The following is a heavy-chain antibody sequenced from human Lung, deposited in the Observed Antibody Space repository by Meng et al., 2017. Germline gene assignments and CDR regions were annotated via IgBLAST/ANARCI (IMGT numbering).Heavy chain of an antibody. V-gene: IGHV3-30*01. Sequence: QVQLVESGGGGVQTGRSLRLSCAAFGFTFSSYAMHWVRQAPGKGLEWVAVISYDGSNKYYADSVKGRFTISRDNSKNTLYLQMNSLRAEDTAVYYCARDPHYDILTGADYWGQGTLVTVSS. CDR2: ISYDGSNK. J-gene: IGHJ4*02. D-gene: IGHD3-9*01. CDR1: GFTFSSYA. CDR3: ARDPHYDILTGADY.